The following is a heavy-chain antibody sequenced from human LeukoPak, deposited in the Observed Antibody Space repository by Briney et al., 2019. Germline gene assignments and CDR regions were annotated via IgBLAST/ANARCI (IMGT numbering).Heavy chain of an antibody. D-gene: IGHD6-6*01. CDR1: GFTFSTYT. CDR3: ARDPRAYSSSSGG. V-gene: IGHV3-21*01. Sequence: GGSLRLSCAASGFTFSTYTMNWVRQAPGKGLEWVSSISSSSRYIYYADSVKGRFTISRDNAKNSLSLQMDSLRAEDTAVYYCARDPRAYSSSSGGWGQGTLVTVSS. J-gene: IGHJ4*02. CDR2: ISSSSRYI.